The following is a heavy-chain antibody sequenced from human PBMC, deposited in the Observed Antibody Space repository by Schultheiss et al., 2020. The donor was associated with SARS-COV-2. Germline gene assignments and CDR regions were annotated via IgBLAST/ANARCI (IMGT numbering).Heavy chain of an antibody. CDR3: ARGGYCSSTSCYREGDY. D-gene: IGHD2-2*02. Sequence: GGSLRLSCAASGFTFDDYAMHWVRQAPGKGLEWVSGISWNSGSIGYADSVKGRFTISRDNAKNSLYLQMNSLRAEDTAVYYCARGGYCSSTSCYREGDYWGQGTLVTVSS. J-gene: IGHJ4*02. CDR1: GFTFDDYA. V-gene: IGHV3-9*01. CDR2: ISWNSGSI.